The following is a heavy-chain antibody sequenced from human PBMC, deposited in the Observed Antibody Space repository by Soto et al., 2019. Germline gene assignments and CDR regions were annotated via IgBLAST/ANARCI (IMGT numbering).Heavy chain of an antibody. CDR3: AKEPKIQLLLPYFDY. V-gene: IGHV3-30*18. D-gene: IGHD5-18*01. CDR2: ISHDGSNT. CDR1: VFTFINYG. J-gene: IGHJ4*02. Sequence: PGWTLRLSCASSVFTFINYGMHWVRQAPGKGLEWLAFISHDGSNTYYADSVKGRFTISRDNSKNTLYLQMNSLRAEDTAVFYCAKEPKIQLLLPYFDYWGQGTLVTVSS.